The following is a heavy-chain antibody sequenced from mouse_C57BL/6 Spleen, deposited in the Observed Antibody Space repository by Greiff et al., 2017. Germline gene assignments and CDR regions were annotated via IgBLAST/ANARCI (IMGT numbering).Heavy chain of an antibody. J-gene: IGHJ4*01. CDR1: GFTFSDYY. D-gene: IGHD1-1*01. CDR3: AREDYGSSYAMDY. Sequence: EVHLVESEGGLVQPGSSMKLSCTASGFTFSDYYMAWVRPVPEKGLEWVANINYDGSSTYYLDSLKSRFIISRDNAKNILYLQMSSLKSEDTATYYCAREDYGSSYAMDYWGQGTSVTVSS. V-gene: IGHV5-16*01. CDR2: INYDGSST.